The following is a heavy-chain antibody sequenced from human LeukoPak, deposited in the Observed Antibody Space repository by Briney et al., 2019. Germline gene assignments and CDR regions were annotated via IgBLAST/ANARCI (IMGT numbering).Heavy chain of an antibody. CDR1: GFTVSSSY. CDR2: IYSGGFT. D-gene: IGHD6-13*01. CDR3: ARDHPAAGPY. J-gene: IGHJ4*02. V-gene: IGHV3-53*01. Sequence: PGGSLRLSCAASGFTVSSSYMSWVRQAPGKGLEWVSVIYSGGFTYYADSVKGRFTISRDNSKNTLYLQMNSLRAEDTAVYYCARDHPAAGPYWGQGTLVTVSS.